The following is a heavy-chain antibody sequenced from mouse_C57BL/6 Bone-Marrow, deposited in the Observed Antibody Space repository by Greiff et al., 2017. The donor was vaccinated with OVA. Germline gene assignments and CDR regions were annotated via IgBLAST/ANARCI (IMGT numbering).Heavy chain of an antibody. CDR2: INPNNGGT. V-gene: IGHV1-26*01. CDR3: APYDYDVFAY. D-gene: IGHD2-4*01. Sequence: EVQLQQSGPELVKPGASVKISCKASGYTFTDYYMNWVKQSHGKSLEWIGDINPNNGGTSYNQKFKGKATLTVDKSSSTAYMELRSLTSEDSAVYYCAPYDYDVFAYWGQGTLVTVSA. CDR1: GYTFTDYY. J-gene: IGHJ3*01.